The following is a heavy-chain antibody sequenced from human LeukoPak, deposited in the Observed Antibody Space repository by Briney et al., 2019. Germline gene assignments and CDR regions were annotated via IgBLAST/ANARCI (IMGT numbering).Heavy chain of an antibody. CDR1: GFTFSSYW. J-gene: IGHJ4*02. CDR3: ARDEYSSSSGLDY. V-gene: IGHV3-30-3*01. CDR2: ISYDGSNK. D-gene: IGHD6-6*01. Sequence: GGSLRLSCAASGFTFSSYWMSWVRQAPGKGLEWVAVISYDGSNKYYADSVKGRFTISRDNSKNTLYLQMNSLRAEDTAVYYCARDEYSSSSGLDYWGQGTLVTVSS.